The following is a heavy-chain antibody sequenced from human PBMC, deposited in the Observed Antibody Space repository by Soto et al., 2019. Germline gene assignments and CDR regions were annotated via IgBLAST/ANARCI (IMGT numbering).Heavy chain of an antibody. D-gene: IGHD3-22*01. J-gene: IGHJ3*02. CDR3: ARNGYYDSSGPEGDAFDI. Sequence: VSVKVSCKASGYTFTSYGISWVRQAPGQGLEWMGWISAYNGNTDYAQKLQGRVTMTTDTSTSTAYMELRSLRSDDTAVYYCARNGYYDSSGPEGDAFDIWGQGTMVTVSS. CDR2: ISAYNGNT. V-gene: IGHV1-18*01. CDR1: GYTFTSYG.